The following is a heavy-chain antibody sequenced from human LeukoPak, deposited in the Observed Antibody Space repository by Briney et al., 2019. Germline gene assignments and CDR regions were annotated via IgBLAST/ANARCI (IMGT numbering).Heavy chain of an antibody. CDR2: ISGSGGST. Sequence: PGGSLRLSCAASGFTFSSYAMSWVRQAPGKGLEWVSAISGSGGSTYYADSVKGRFTISRDNSKNTLYLQMNGLRAEDTAVYYCAKGHYYGSGSLDYWGQGTLVTVSS. CDR3: AKGHYYGSGSLDY. J-gene: IGHJ4*02. CDR1: GFTFSSYA. D-gene: IGHD3-10*01. V-gene: IGHV3-23*01.